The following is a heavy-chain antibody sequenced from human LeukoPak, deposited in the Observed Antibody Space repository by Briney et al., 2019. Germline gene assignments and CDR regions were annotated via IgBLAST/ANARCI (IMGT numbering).Heavy chain of an antibody. J-gene: IGHJ4*02. CDR1: GGSISSSSYY. D-gene: IGHD3-10*01. CDR3: ARRVTMVRGFSYDY. Sequence: SETLSLTCTVSGGSISSSSYYWGWIRQPPGKGLEWIGSIYYSGSTYYNPSLKSRVTISVDTSKNQFSLKLSAVTAADTAVYYCARRVTMVRGFSYDYWGQGTLVTVSS. V-gene: IGHV4-39*01. CDR2: IYYSGST.